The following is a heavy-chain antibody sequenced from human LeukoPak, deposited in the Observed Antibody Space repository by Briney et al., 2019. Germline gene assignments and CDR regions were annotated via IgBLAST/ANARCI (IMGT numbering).Heavy chain of an antibody. V-gene: IGHV3-7*01. CDR3: ARAGGYASSWAY. J-gene: IGHJ4*02. CDR2: IKQVGSEK. D-gene: IGHD5-12*01. CDR1: GFTFSNYS. Sequence: GGSLRLSCAASGFTFSNYSMNWVRQAPGKGLEWVANIKQVGSEKNYVDSVKGRFTISRDNAKNSLELQMNSLRDEDTAVYYCARAGGYASSWAYWGQGTLVTVSS.